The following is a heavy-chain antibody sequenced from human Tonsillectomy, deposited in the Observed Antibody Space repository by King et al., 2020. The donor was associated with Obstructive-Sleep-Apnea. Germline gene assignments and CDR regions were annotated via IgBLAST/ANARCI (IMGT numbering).Heavy chain of an antibody. D-gene: IGHD3-16*01. CDR3: AHIMITYGGILRDDAFDF. J-gene: IGHJ3*01. Sequence: ITLKESGPTLIKPTQTLALTCTFSGVSLDTAGVGVGWIRQPPGEALEWLAIIYWDDDSRYRPSLKSRVAIIKDMSRTQVVLTMTNMDPADTATYFCAHIMITYGGILRDDAFDFWGQGTMVTVSS. CDR1: GVSLDTAGVG. CDR2: IYWDDDS. V-gene: IGHV2-5*02.